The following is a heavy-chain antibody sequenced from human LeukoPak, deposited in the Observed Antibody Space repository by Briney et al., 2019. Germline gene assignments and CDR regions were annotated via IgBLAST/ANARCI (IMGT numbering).Heavy chain of an antibody. CDR2: ISLSSSTM. J-gene: IGHJ4*02. CDR1: GLTFSTYT. D-gene: IGHD2-15*01. V-gene: IGHV3-48*01. CDR3: CLGYCSGGSCYKGDY. Sequence: GGSLRLSCAASGLTFSTYTMNWVRQAPGKGLQWVSYISLSSSTMYYADSVKGRFTISRDNANNSPYLQMSSLRAEDTAVYYCCLGYCSGGSCYKGDYWGQGTLVTVSS.